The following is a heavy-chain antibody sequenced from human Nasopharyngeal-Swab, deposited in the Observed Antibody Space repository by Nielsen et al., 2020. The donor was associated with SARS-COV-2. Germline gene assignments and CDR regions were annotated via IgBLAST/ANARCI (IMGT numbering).Heavy chain of an antibody. D-gene: IGHD1-7*01. J-gene: IGHJ2*01. V-gene: IGHV1-24*01. CDR3: ATEYNWNYGPRYFDL. Sequence: ASVKVSCKVSGYTLTELSMHWVRQAPGNGLEWMGGFDPEDGETIYAQKFQGRVTMTEDTSTDTAYMELSSLRSEDTAVYYCATEYNWNYGPRYFDLWGRGTLVTVSS. CDR2: FDPEDGET. CDR1: GYTLTELS.